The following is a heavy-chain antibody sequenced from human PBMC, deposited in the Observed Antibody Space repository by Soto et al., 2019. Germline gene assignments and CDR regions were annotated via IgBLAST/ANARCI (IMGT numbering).Heavy chain of an antibody. D-gene: IGHD3-22*01. CDR3: ARSRTVVAGNWFDP. J-gene: IGHJ5*02. CDR1: GYTFTSYA. V-gene: IGHV1-3*01. Sequence: ASVKVSCKASGYTFTSYAMHWVRQAPGQRLEWMGWINAGNGNTKYSQKFQGRVTITTDTSTSTADMELRSLRSDDTAVYYCARSRTVVAGNWFDPWGQGTLVTVSS. CDR2: INAGNGNT.